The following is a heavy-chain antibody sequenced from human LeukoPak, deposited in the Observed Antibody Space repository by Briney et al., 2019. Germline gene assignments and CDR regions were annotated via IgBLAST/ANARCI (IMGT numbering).Heavy chain of an antibody. CDR2: ISSSSSYI. J-gene: IGHJ4*02. D-gene: IGHD3-10*01. CDR1: GFTFSSYT. V-gene: IGHV3-21*01. CDR3: AKCSARFREVTDLDY. Sequence: GGSLRLSCAASGFTFSSYTMNWVRQAPGKGLEWVSSISSSSSYIFDADSVKGRFTISRDNAKNSLYLQMNSLRAEDTAVYYCAKCSARFREVTDLDYWGQGTLVTVSS.